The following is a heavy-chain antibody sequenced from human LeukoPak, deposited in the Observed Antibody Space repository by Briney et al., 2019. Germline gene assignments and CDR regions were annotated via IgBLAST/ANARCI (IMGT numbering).Heavy chain of an antibody. V-gene: IGHV4-4*07. J-gene: IGHJ6*02. CDR1: GGSISGYY. CDR2: IYISGST. D-gene: IGHD3-22*01. CDR3: ARDMGYYDSSGYHSYGMDV. Sequence: KASETLSLTCTVSGGSISGYYWSSIRQPAGEGLEWIGRIYISGSTKYNPFLHSRVTMSVDTSKNQFSLKLSSVTAADTAVYYCARDMGYYDSSGYHSYGMDVWGPGTTVTVSS.